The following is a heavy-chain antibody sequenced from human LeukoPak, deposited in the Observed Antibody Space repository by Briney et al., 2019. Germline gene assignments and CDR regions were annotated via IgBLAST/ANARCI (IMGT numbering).Heavy chain of an antibody. V-gene: IGHV3-7*01. J-gene: IGHJ4*02. CDR1: GGSISSSSYY. Sequence: ETLSLTCTVSGGSISSSSYYWGWIRQPPGKGLEWVANIQQDGTEKYYVDSVKGRFTISRDNAKNSLYLQMNSLRVEDTAVYYCAKVAKYYYGSETYYFFEHWGQGTPVTASS. D-gene: IGHD3-10*01. CDR3: AKVAKYYYGSETYYFFEH. CDR2: IQQDGTEK.